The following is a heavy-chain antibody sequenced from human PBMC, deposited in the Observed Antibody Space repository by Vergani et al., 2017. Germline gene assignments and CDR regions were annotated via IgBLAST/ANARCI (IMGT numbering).Heavy chain of an antibody. V-gene: IGHV5-51*01. J-gene: IGHJ4*02. CDR2: FNPIDSKI. D-gene: IGHD2-21*01. CDR1: ESSFISNE. Sequence: EVMLVQSGAEVKKPGESLKISCKYSESSFISNEIAWVRQMSGKGLQWMGNFNPIDSKIAYSPSFQGQAIMSLDKSITTAYLQWRSLKASDTAIYYCTIHVPGGDGACLHFNHWGQGTQVTVSS. CDR3: TIHVPGGDGACLHFNH.